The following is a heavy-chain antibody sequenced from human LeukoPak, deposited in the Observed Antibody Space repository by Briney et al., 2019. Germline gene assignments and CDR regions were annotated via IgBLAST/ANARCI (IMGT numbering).Heavy chain of an antibody. D-gene: IGHD3-3*01. CDR2: IYTSGST. V-gene: IGHV4-4*07. CDR1: GGSISSYY. CDR3: ARGNFIITIFGVVINNWFDP. Sequence: SETLSLTCTVSGGSISSYYWSWIRQPAGKGLEWIGRIYTSGSTNYNPSLKSRVTMSVDTSKNQFSLKLSSVTAADTAVYYCARGNFIITIFGVVINNWFDPWGQGTLVTVSS. J-gene: IGHJ5*02.